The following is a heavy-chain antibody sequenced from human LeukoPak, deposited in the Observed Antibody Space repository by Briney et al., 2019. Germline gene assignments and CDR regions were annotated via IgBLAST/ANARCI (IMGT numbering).Heavy chain of an antibody. Sequence: GGSLRLSCAASGFTFSSYWMSWVRQAPGKGLEWVANIKQDGSEKYYVDSVKGRFTISRDNAKNSLYLQMNSLRAEDTAVYYCARHTDINNWYYFDYWGQGTLVTVSS. V-gene: IGHV3-7*01. CDR3: ARHTDINNWYYFDY. CDR1: GFTFSSYW. CDR2: IKQDGSEK. J-gene: IGHJ4*02. D-gene: IGHD1-1*01.